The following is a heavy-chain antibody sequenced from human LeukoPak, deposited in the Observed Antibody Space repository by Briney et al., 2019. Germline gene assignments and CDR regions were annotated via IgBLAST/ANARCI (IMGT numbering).Heavy chain of an antibody. CDR2: IYYSGST. CDR3: ARTDFWSGYYDY. CDR1: GGSISSGDYY. J-gene: IGHJ4*02. V-gene: IGHV4-30-4*08. D-gene: IGHD3-3*01. Sequence: SETLSLTCTVSGGSISSGDYYWSWIRQPPGKGLEWIGYIYYSGSTYYNPSLKSRVTISVDTSKNQFSLKLSSVTAADTAVYYCARTDFWSGYYDYWGQGTLVTVPS.